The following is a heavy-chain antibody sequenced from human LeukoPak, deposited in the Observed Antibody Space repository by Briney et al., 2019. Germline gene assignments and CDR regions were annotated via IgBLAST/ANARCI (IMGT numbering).Heavy chain of an antibody. D-gene: IGHD6-6*01. J-gene: IGHJ4*02. V-gene: IGHV3-33*01. CDR2: IWYDGTNK. CDR1: GFTFSSYG. Sequence: PGGSLRLSCAASGFTFSSYGMHWVRQAPGKGLEWVAVIWYDGTNKNYADSVKGRFTISRDSSKNTLFLHMNSLRAEDTAVYYCAGSLYSSSSPYFNYWGQGVLVTVSS. CDR3: AGSLYSSSSPYFNY.